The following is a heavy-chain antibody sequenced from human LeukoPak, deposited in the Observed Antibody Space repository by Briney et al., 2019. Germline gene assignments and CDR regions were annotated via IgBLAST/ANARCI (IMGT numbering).Heavy chain of an antibody. CDR1: GFTFSNYA. Sequence: GGSLRLSCVASGFTFSNYAMSWVRQAPGVGLEWASALSGSGTKTYYADSMKGRFTISRDNSKTTLYLQVNSLRAEDTAVYYCAKHPDVGSYYYFQHWGQGTLVTVSS. CDR3: AKHPDVGSYYYFQH. J-gene: IGHJ1*01. CDR2: LSGSGTKT. D-gene: IGHD3-10*01. V-gene: IGHV3-23*01.